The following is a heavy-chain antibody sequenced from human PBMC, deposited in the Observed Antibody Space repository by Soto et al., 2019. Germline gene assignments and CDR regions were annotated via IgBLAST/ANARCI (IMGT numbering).Heavy chain of an antibody. CDR2: ISWNSGSI. D-gene: IGHD5-12*01. J-gene: IGHJ4*02. CDR1: GFTFDDYA. CDR3: AKDMGYDLSPLGYFDY. Sequence: HPGGSLRLSCAASGFTFDDYAMHWVRQAPGKGLEWVSGISWNSGSIGYADSVKGRFTISRDNAKNSLYLQMNSLRSEDTALYYCAKDMGYDLSPLGYFDYWGQGTLVTVSS. V-gene: IGHV3-9*01.